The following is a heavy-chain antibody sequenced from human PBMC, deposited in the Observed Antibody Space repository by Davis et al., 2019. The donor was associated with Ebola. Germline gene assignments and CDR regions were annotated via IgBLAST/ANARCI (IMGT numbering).Heavy chain of an antibody. J-gene: IGHJ6*02. CDR2: IWYDGSNK. V-gene: IGHV3-33*01. D-gene: IGHD3-22*01. CDR3: ARVPDSSGYYYYYYGMDV. Sequence: GGSLRLSCAASGFTFSSYGMHWVRQAPGKGLEWVAVIWYDGSNKYYADSVKGRFTISRDNSKNTLYLQMNSLRAEDTAVYYCARVPDSSGYYYYYYGMDVWGQGTTVTVSS. CDR1: GFTFSSYG.